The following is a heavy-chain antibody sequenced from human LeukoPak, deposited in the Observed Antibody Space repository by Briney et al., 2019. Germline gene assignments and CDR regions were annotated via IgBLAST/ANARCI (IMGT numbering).Heavy chain of an antibody. Sequence: TGGSLRLSCAASGFTFSSYGMHWVRQAPGKGLEWVAVIWYDGSNKYYADSVKGRFTISRDNSKNTLYLQMNSLRAEDTAVYYCARERVREVATITYYYYYGMDVWGEGTTVTVSS. J-gene: IGHJ6*04. CDR2: IWYDGSNK. V-gene: IGHV3-33*01. D-gene: IGHD5-12*01. CDR3: ARERVREVATITYYYYYGMDV. CDR1: GFTFSSYG.